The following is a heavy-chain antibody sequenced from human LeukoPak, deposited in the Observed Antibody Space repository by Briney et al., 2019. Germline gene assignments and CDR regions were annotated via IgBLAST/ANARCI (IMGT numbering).Heavy chain of an antibody. D-gene: IGHD3-22*01. CDR1: GYSFTSYW. CDR2: IYPGDSDT. V-gene: IGHV5-51*01. Sequence: GESLKISCKGSGYSFTSYWIGWVRQMPGKGLEWMGIIYPGDSDTRYSPPFQGQVTISADKSISTAYLQWSSLKASDTAMYYCARSYDSSGYPFYFDYWGQGTLVTVSS. CDR3: ARSYDSSGYPFYFDY. J-gene: IGHJ4*02.